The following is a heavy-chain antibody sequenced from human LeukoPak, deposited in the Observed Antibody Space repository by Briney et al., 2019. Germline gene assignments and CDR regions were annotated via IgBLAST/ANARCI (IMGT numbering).Heavy chain of an antibody. CDR2: IYYSGST. D-gene: IGHD3-10*01. J-gene: IGHJ4*02. CDR1: GGSISSSSYY. Sequence: SETLSLTRTVSGGSISSSSYYWGWIRQPPGKGLEWIGYIYYSGSTYYNPSLKSRVTISVDTSKNQFSLKLSSVTAADTAVYYCARVSLIGGGMEFFDYWGQGTLVTVSS. CDR3: ARVSLIGGGMEFFDY. V-gene: IGHV4-30-4*08.